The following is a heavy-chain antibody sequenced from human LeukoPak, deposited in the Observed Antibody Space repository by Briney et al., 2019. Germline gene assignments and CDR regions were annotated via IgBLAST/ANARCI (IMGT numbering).Heavy chain of an antibody. CDR2: ISWNSGSI. Sequence: GGSLRLSCAASGFTFDDYAMHWVRKAPGKGLEWVSGISWNSGSIGNADSVKGRFTISRGNAKNSLYLQMNSLRAEDTAVYYCARAENNWNYVLDYWGQGTLVTVSS. D-gene: IGHD1-7*01. V-gene: IGHV3-9*01. CDR1: GFTFDDYA. J-gene: IGHJ4*02. CDR3: ARAENNWNYVLDY.